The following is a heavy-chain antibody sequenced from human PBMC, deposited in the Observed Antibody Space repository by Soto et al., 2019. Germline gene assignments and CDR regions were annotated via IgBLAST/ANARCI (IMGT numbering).Heavy chain of an antibody. CDR1: GGSISSGGYY. D-gene: IGHD2-21*01. CDR3: ARGNVVAIDY. J-gene: IGHJ4*02. V-gene: IGHV4-31*03. Sequence: SSETLSLTCIVSGGSISSGGYYWSWIRQHPGKGLEWIGYIEYSGSGHNNPSLKSRVTISVDTSKNQFSLKLSSVTAADTAVYYCARGNVVAIDYWGQGTLVTVSS. CDR2: IEYSGSG.